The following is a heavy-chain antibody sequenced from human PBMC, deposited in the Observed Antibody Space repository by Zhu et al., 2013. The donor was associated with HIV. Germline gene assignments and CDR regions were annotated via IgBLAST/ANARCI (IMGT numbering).Heavy chain of an antibody. CDR3: ARGLRSSTPYDSSGYYHMTGDY. J-gene: IGHJ4*02. CDR2: ISPYNGYT. V-gene: IGHV1-18*01. Sequence: QVQLVQSGVEVKKPGASVMVSCKASNYTFSSYGIHWVRQAPGQGLEWMGWISPYNGYTKYAQKYQGRVTMTTVTSTSTAYMELRNLRSDDTAVYYCARGLRSSTPYDSSGYYHMTGDYWGQGTLVTVSS. CDR1: NYTFSSYG. D-gene: IGHD3-22*01.